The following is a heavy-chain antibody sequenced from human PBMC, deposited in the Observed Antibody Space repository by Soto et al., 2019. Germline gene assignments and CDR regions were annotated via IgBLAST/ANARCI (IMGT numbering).Heavy chain of an antibody. CDR2: ISGSGGST. Sequence: EVQLLESGGGLVQPGGSLRLSCAASGFTFSSYAMSWVRQAPGKGLEWVSAISGSGGSTYYANSVKGRFTISRDNSKNTLYRQMNSLRAEDTAVYYCAKGDCSSTSCYYTEYFQHWGQGTLVTVSS. D-gene: IGHD2-2*01. CDR3: AKGDCSSTSCYYTEYFQH. J-gene: IGHJ1*01. CDR1: GFTFSSYA. V-gene: IGHV3-23*01.